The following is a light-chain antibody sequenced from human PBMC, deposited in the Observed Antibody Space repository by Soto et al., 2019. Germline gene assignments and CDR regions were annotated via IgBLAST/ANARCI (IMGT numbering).Light chain of an antibody. CDR3: QQFSLYWA. CDR2: NAD. V-gene: IGKV1-5*01. CDR1: QDINRG. Sequence: DIEMTQSPSTLSASVGDRVTITCRASQDINRGLAWYQQKPGKAPKILIYNADTLESGVPSRLSGSGYGTEFILTISSLQPDDFATYYCQQFSLYWAFGQGTKV. J-gene: IGKJ1*01.